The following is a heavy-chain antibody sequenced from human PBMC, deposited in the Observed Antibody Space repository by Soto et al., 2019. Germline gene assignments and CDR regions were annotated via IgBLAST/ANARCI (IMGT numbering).Heavy chain of an antibody. D-gene: IGHD6-13*01. CDR3: ARDSYYRSSWYAYYYYGMDV. V-gene: IGHV3-33*01. CDR1: GFTFSSFG. Sequence: QVQLVESGGGVVQPGRSLRLSCAASGFTFSSFGMHWVRQAPGKGLEWVAVIWYDGSNKYYADSVKGRFTISRDNSKNTLYLQKNSLIAEDTAVYYCARDSYYRSSWYAYYYYGMDVWGQGTTVTVSS. CDR2: IWYDGSNK. J-gene: IGHJ6*02.